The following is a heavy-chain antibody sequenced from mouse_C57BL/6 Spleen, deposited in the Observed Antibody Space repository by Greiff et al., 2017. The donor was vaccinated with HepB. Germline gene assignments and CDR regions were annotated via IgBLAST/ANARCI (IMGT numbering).Heavy chain of an antibody. D-gene: IGHD3-2*02. CDR3: AYLDSSGRFAY. CDR1: GYTFTSYW. V-gene: IGHV1-50*01. J-gene: IGHJ3*01. CDR2: MDPSDSYT. Sequence: QVQLQQPGAELVKPGASVKLSCKASGYTFTSYWMQWVKQRPGQGLEWIGEMDPSDSYTNYNQKFKGKATLTVDTSSSTAYMQLSSLTSEDSAVYYCAYLDSSGRFAYWGQGTLGTVSA.